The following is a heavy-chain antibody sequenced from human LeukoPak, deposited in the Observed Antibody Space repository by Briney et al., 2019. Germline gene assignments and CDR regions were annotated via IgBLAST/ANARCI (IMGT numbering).Heavy chain of an antibody. V-gene: IGHV4-4*02. Sequence: SETLSLTCAVSGGSISSSNWWSWVRQPPGKGLEWIGEIYHSGSTNYNPSLKSRVTISVDKSKNQFSLKLSSVTAADTAVYYCASGDYYGSGSYYNPHDYWGQGTLVTVSS. CDR2: IYHSGST. CDR3: ASGDYYGSGSYYNPHDY. CDR1: GGSISSSNW. D-gene: IGHD3-10*01. J-gene: IGHJ4*02.